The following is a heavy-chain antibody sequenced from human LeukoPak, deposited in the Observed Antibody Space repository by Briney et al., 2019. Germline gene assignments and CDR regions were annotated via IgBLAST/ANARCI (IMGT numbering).Heavy chain of an antibody. J-gene: IGHJ4*02. CDR3: AREGLHATTVTTTFDY. V-gene: IGHV4-61*02. D-gene: IGHD4-17*01. CDR2: IYTSGST. CDR1: GGSISSGSYY. Sequence: PSETLSLTCTVSGGSISSGSYYWSWIRQPAGKGLEWIGRIYTSGSTNYNPSLKSRVTISVDTSKNQFSLKLSSVTAADTAVYYCAREGLHATTVTTTFDYWGQGTLVTVSS.